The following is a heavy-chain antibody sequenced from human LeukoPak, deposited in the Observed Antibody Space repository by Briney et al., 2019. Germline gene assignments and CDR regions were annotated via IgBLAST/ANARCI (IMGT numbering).Heavy chain of an antibody. CDR3: ARGLSGTKTGFDY. V-gene: IGHV3-21*01. Sequence: GGSLRLSCAASGFPFSSYSMNWVRPAPGKGLEWVSSISSSSSYIYYADSVKGRFTISRDNAKNSLYLQMNSLRAEDTAVYYCARGLSGTKTGFDYWGQGTLVTVSS. CDR2: ISSSSSYI. D-gene: IGHD1-26*01. CDR1: GFPFSSYS. J-gene: IGHJ4*02.